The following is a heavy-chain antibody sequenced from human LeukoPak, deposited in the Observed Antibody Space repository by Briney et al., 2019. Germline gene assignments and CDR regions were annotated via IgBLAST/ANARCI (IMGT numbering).Heavy chain of an antibody. CDR2: VHGRGST. CDR3: ARAYSSSLYWYFDL. CDR1: GGSISWYY. Sequence: SETLSLTCTVSGGSISWYYWSWIRQPPGKGLELIGYVHGRGSTNYSPSLKSRVSISVDTSKNQFSLKLSSVTAADTAVYYCARAYSSSLYWYFDLWGRGTLVTVSS. J-gene: IGHJ2*01. D-gene: IGHD1-26*01. V-gene: IGHV4-59*01.